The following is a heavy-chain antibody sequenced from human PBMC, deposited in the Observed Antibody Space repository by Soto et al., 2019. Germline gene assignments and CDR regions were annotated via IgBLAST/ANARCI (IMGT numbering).Heavy chain of an antibody. Sequence: EVQLVESGGGLVQPGGSLRLSCAASGFTFSSYWMSWVRQAPGKGLEWVANIKQDGSEKYYVDSVKGRFTISRDNAKNSLYLQMNSLRAEDPAVYYCARALSAAAGTAGRYYYYGMDVWGQGTTVTVSS. J-gene: IGHJ6*02. V-gene: IGHV3-7*01. CDR2: IKQDGSEK. D-gene: IGHD6-13*01. CDR3: ARALSAAAGTAGRYYYYGMDV. CDR1: GFTFSSYW.